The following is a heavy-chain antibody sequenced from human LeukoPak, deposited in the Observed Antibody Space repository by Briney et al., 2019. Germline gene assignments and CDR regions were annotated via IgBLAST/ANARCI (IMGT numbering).Heavy chain of an antibody. D-gene: IGHD3-10*01. CDR2: INHSGST. V-gene: IGHV4-34*01. CDR3: ARQNYGSAPLRY. Sequence: SETLSLTCAVYGGSFSGYYWSWIRQPPGKGLEWIGEINHSGSTNYNPSLKSRVTISVDTSKNQFSLKLSSVTAADTAVYFCARQNYGSAPLRYWGQGALVTVSS. J-gene: IGHJ4*02. CDR1: GGSFSGYY.